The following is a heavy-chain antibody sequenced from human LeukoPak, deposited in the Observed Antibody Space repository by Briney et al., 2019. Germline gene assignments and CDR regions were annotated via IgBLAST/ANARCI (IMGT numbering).Heavy chain of an antibody. CDR3: ARGEVQRGWVSYYYGMDV. J-gene: IGHJ6*02. CDR2: INHSGST. V-gene: IGHV4-34*01. CDR1: GFTFGDYA. Sequence: PGGSLRLSCTASGFTFGDYAMSWIRQPPGKGLEWIGEINHSGSTNYNPSLKSRVTISVDTSKNQFSLKLSSVTAADTAVYYCARGEVQRGWVSYYYGMDVWGQGTTVTVSS. D-gene: IGHD1-26*01.